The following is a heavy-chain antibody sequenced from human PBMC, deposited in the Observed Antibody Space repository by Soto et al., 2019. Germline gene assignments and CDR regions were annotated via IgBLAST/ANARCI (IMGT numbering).Heavy chain of an antibody. CDR1: GGSISSGDYY. V-gene: IGHV4-30-4*01. J-gene: IGHJ4*02. CDR3: ARGWNYYGSGSYYHGRWFDY. Sequence: QVQLQESGPGLVKPSQTLSLTCTVSGGSISSGDYYWSWIRQPPGKGLEWIGYIYYSGSTYYNPSLKSRVTLSVDTSKNQFSLKLSSVTAADTAVYYCARGWNYYGSGSYYHGRWFDYWGQGTLVTVSS. D-gene: IGHD3-10*01. CDR2: IYYSGST.